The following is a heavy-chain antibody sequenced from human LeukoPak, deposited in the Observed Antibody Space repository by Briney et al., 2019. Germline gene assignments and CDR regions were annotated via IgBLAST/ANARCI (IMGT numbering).Heavy chain of an antibody. J-gene: IGHJ4*02. D-gene: IGHD6-19*01. CDR1: GGSFSGYY. Sequence: SETLSLTCAVYGGSFSGYYWTWVRQPPGKGLEWIGEINHSGGTNYNPSLESRVTIAIDTSKIQFSLKLTSVTAADTAMYYCARHGSGWYNYFDYWGQGTLVTVSS. V-gene: IGHV4-34*01. CDR2: INHSGGT. CDR3: ARHGSGWYNYFDY.